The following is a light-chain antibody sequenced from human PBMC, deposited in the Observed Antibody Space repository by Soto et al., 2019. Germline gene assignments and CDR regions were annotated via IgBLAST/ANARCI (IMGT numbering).Light chain of an antibody. CDR3: QHRSNSPPPCT. CDR2: DTS. J-gene: IGKJ1*01. CDR1: QRIGTY. Sequence: EIVLTQSPATLSLSPGDRATLSCRASQRIGTYLAWYQQKAGQAPSLLIYDTSNRATGIPTRFSGSGSGTDFTLTISSLEPEDFAVYFCQHRSNSPPPCTFGEGTKVEIK. V-gene: IGKV3-11*01.